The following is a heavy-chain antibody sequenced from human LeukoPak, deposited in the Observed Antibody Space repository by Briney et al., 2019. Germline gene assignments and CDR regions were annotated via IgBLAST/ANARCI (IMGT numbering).Heavy chain of an antibody. J-gene: IGHJ4*02. CDR2: ISVSGDST. V-gene: IGHV3-23*01. CDR1: GFTFDDYA. CDR3: AKGRLVRGLIISHDY. Sequence: GGSLRLSCAASGFTFDDYAMNWVRQVPGRGLEWVSGISVSGDSTDYADSVKGRFTISRDNSKNTLYLQMNSLRAEDTAVYYCAKGRLVRGLIISHDYWGQGTLVTVSS. D-gene: IGHD3-10*01.